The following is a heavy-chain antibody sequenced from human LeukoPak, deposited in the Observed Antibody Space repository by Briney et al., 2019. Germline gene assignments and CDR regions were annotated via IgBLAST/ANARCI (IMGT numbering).Heavy chain of an antibody. D-gene: IGHD3-22*01. V-gene: IGHV3-7*01. CDR1: GLTFSSYW. Sequence: GGSLRLSCAASGLTFSSYWMSWVRQAPGKGLEWVANIKQDGSEKYYVDSVKGRFTISRDNAKNSLYLQMNSLRAEDTAVYYCARVVDSSGYWPDYWGQGTLVTVSS. CDR3: ARVVDSSGYWPDY. J-gene: IGHJ4*02. CDR2: IKQDGSEK.